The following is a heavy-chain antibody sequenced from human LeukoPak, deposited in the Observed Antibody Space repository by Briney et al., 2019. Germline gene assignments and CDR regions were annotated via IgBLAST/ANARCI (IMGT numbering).Heavy chain of an antibody. CDR1: GGSISSGDYY. J-gene: IGHJ6*02. D-gene: IGHD3-3*01. CDR2: IYYSGST. CDR3: ARAGITIFGVVIAQYYYYYGMDV. V-gene: IGHV4-30-4*01. Sequence: SETLSLTCTVSGGSISSGDYYWSWIRQPPGKGLEWIGYIYYSGSTYYNPSLKSRVTISVDTSKNQFSLKLSSVTAADTAVYYCARAGITIFGVVIAQYYYYYGMDVWGQGTTVTVSS.